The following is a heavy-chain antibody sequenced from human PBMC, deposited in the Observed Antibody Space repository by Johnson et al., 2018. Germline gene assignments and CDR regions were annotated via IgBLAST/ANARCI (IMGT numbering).Heavy chain of an antibody. CDR3: ASSIGGSMDV. CDR2: TSNKANSYTT. D-gene: IGHD1-26*01. CDR1: GFTFSDHY. J-gene: IGHJ6*02. V-gene: IGHV3-72*01. Sequence: EVQLVESGGGLVQPGGSLRLSCAASGFTFSDHYMDWVRQAPGKGLERVGRTSNKANSYTTESAASVKGRFTISREDSRNSLFLQMNGLKTEETALYYCASSIGGSMDVWRQGTTVTVSS.